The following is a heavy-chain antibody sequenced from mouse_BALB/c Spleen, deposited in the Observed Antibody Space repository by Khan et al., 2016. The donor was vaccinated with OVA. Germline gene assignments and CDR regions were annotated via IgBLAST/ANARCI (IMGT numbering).Heavy chain of an antibody. D-gene: IGHD2-14*01. V-gene: IGHV1S136*01. CDR3: VKNYRYDVYFDY. CDR1: GYTFTSYV. CDR2: IYPFNDDT. J-gene: IGHJ2*01. Sequence: LQLKESGPELVKPVASVKMSCEASGYTFTSYVIHWVKQKPGQGLEWIGYIYPFNDDTKYNEKFKGKATLTSDTSSSTAYMALRSLTSEDSAVYYCVKNYRYDVYFDYWGQGTTLTVSS.